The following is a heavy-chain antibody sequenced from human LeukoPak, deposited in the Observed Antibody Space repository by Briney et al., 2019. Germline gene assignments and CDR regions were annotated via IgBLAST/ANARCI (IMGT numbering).Heavy chain of an antibody. Sequence: GGSLRLSCAASGFSFSSYAMNWVRQAPGKGLEWVSVISDSGGSTYYADSVKDRFTISRDNSKNTLYLQMNSLRAEDTAMYYCVKAHADGSGSFLRPLDVWGQGTTVTVSS. CDR3: VKAHADGSGSFLRPLDV. J-gene: IGHJ6*02. CDR1: GFSFSSYA. D-gene: IGHD3-10*01. V-gene: IGHV3-23*01. CDR2: ISDSGGST.